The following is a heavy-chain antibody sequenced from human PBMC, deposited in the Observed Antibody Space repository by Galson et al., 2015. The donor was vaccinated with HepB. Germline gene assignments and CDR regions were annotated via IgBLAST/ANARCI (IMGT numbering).Heavy chain of an antibody. CDR2: ISADAAST. Sequence: SLRLSCATSGFSFSSYAASWVRQAPGKGLEWVSLISADAASTYYPDSMRGRFTISRDNSKNTLFLQMNNLRAEDTAIYYCAILGGPFDVWGQGTLVTVSS. CDR3: AILGGPFDV. D-gene: IGHD7-27*01. V-gene: IGHV3-23*01. CDR1: GFSFSSYA. J-gene: IGHJ3*01.